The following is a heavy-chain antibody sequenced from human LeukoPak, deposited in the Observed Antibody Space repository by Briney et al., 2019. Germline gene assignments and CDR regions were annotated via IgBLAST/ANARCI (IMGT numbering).Heavy chain of an antibody. CDR3: ARGGGNGLWFGELRG. CDR1: RYTFTGYY. Sequence: ASVKVSCKASRYTFTGYYMHWVRQAPGQGLEWMGWINPNSGGTNYAQKFQGRVTMTRDTSISTAYMELSRLRSDDTAVYYCARGGGNGLWFGELRGWGQGTLVTVSS. V-gene: IGHV1-2*02. CDR2: INPNSGGT. J-gene: IGHJ4*02. D-gene: IGHD3-10*01.